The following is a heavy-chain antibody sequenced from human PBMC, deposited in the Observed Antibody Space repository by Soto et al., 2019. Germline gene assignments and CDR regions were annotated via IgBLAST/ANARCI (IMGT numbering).Heavy chain of an antibody. V-gene: IGHV3-30-3*01. J-gene: IGHJ3*02. D-gene: IGHD2-21*02. Sequence: GSLRLSCAASGFTFGTYAMHWVRQAPGKGLQWVAVISSDGTDKYNTDSVRGRFTISRDNSNSTLFLQMNSLRPEDTAVYFCARSDRVVTRDAFDIWGQGTLVTVSS. CDR1: GFTFGTYA. CDR2: ISSDGTDK. CDR3: ARSDRVVTRDAFDI.